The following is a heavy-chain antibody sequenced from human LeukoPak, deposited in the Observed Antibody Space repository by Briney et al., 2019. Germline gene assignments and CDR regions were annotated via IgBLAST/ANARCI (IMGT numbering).Heavy chain of an antibody. D-gene: IGHD6-6*01. CDR2: MNPNSGNT. CDR1: GYTFTSYD. CDR3: AREYSSSSGDY. V-gene: IGHV1-8*03. Sequence: GASVKVSCKASGYTFTSYDINWVRQATGQGLEWMGWMNPNSGNTGYAQKFQGGVTITRNTSISTAYMEPSSLRSEDTAVYYCAREYSSSSGDYWGQGTLVTVSS. J-gene: IGHJ4*02.